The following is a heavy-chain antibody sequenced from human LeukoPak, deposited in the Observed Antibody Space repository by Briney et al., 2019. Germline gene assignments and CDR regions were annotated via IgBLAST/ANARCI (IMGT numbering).Heavy chain of an antibody. CDR1: GFSFSSYA. D-gene: IGHD6-19*01. CDR3: AKDQGSAEDY. CDR2: ISGSGGST. Sequence: GGSLRLSCAASGFSFSSYAMNWVRQAPGKGLEWVSAISGSGGSTYYADSVKGRFTISRDNSKNTLYLEMSSLRVEDTAVYYCAKDQGSAEDYWGQGTLVTVSS. J-gene: IGHJ4*02. V-gene: IGHV3-23*01.